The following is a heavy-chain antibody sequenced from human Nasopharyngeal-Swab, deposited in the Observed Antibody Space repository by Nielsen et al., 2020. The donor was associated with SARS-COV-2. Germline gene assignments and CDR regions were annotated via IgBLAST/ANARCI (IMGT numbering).Heavy chain of an antibody. J-gene: IGHJ4*02. V-gene: IGHV4-39*01. D-gene: IGHD3-22*01. Sequence: SETLSLTCTVSGGSISSSSYYWGWIRQPPGKGLEWIGSIYYSGSTYYNPSLKSRVTISVDTSKNQFSLKPSSVTAADTAVYYCARHVYYDSSGYYYVPFDYWGQGTLVTVSS. CDR3: ARHVYYDSSGYYYVPFDY. CDR1: GGSISSSSYY. CDR2: IYYSGST.